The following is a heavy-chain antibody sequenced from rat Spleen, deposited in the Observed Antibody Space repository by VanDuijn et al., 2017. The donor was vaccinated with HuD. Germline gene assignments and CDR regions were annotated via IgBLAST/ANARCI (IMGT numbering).Heavy chain of an antibody. CDR3: ATTPSGPFDY. V-gene: IGHV5-25*01. CDR2: ISPSGGST. Sequence: EVQMVESGGGLVKPGRSLKLSCAASGFTFSNYYMAWVRQAPTKGLEWVASISPSGGSTYYPDSVKGRFTISRDNAKSTLYLQMDSLRSEDTATYYCATTPSGPFDYWGQGVMVTVSS. CDR1: GFTFSNYY. J-gene: IGHJ2*01. D-gene: IGHD1-1*01.